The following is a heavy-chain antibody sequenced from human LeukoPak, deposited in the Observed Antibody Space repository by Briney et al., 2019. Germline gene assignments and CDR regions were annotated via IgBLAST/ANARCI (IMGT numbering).Heavy chain of an antibody. CDR1: GFTFSSYE. D-gene: IGHD3-10*01. J-gene: IGHJ6*04. Sequence: GGSLRLSCAASGFTFSSYEMNWVRQAPGKGLEWVSYISSSGSTIYYADSVKGRFTISRDNAKNSLYLQMNSLRAEDTAVYYCATPGYGSGGRNYYYGMDVWGKGTTVTVSS. V-gene: IGHV3-48*03. CDR3: ATPGYGSGGRNYYYGMDV. CDR2: ISSSGSTI.